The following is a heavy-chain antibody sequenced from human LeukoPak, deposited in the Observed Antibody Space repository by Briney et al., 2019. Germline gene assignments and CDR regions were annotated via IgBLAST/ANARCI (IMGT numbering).Heavy chain of an antibody. Sequence: GGSLRLSCAASGFTFSSYAMSWVRQAPGTGLEWVSAIDGSGGSTYYADSVKGRFTISRDNSKNTLYLQVNTLRAEDTAVYYCAKDQVIAAAGTFDSWGQGTLVTVSS. D-gene: IGHD6-13*01. CDR2: IDGSGGST. CDR1: GFTFSSYA. J-gene: IGHJ4*02. V-gene: IGHV3-23*01. CDR3: AKDQVIAAAGTFDS.